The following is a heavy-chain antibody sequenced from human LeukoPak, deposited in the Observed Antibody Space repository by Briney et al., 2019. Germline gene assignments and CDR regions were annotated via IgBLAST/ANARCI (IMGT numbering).Heavy chain of an antibody. CDR2: IYYSGST. D-gene: IGHD4-17*01. CDR3: VRGGPPTVTRLDY. CDR1: GGSISNYY. Sequence: SETLSLTCTVSGGSISNYYWSWIRQPPGKGLEWIGYIYYSGSTHYHPSLKSRVTISVDTSKNQFSLKLSSVTAADTAVYYCVRGGPPTVTRLDYWGQGTLVTVSS. J-gene: IGHJ4*02. V-gene: IGHV4-59*01.